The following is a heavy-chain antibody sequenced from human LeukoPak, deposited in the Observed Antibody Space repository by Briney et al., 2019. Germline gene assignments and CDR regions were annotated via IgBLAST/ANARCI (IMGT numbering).Heavy chain of an antibody. D-gene: IGHD6-6*01. V-gene: IGHV4-34*01. CDR3: ARDPHSSSSWFDP. J-gene: IGHJ5*02. CDR1: GGSFSGYY. Sequence: SETLSLTCAVYGGSFSGYYWNWIRQPPGKGLGWIGEINHSGSTNYNPSLKSRVTISVGTSKNQFSLKLSSVTAADTAVYYCARDPHSSSSWFDPWGQGTLVTVSS. CDR2: INHSGST.